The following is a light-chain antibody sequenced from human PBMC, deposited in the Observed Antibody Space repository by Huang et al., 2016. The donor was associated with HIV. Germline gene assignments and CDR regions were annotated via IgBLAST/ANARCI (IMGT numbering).Light chain of an antibody. CDR1: QSVSSN. J-gene: IGKJ5*01. Sequence: EIVMTQSPVTLSVSPGERATLSCRASQSVSSNLAWYQQKPGQAPRRLIYGASTRATGSPARFSGSGSGTEFTLTINSLQSEDFAVYFCQQYNNWPPITFGQGTRLEIK. CDR3: QQYNNWPPIT. CDR2: GAS. V-gene: IGKV3-15*01.